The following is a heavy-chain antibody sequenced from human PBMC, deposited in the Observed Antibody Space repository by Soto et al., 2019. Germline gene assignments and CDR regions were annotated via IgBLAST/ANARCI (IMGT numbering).Heavy chain of an antibody. V-gene: IGHV1-8*01. Sequence: QVQLVQSGAEVKKPGASVKVSCKASGYTFTSYDINWVRQATGQGLEWMGWMNPNSGNTGYAQKFQGRVPMTRNTSIRTAYMELSSLRSEATALYYCARELTVRGNAYWGQGTLVTVSS. J-gene: IGHJ4*02. CDR2: MNPNSGNT. D-gene: IGHD3-10*01. CDR3: ARELTVRGNAY. CDR1: GYTFTSYD.